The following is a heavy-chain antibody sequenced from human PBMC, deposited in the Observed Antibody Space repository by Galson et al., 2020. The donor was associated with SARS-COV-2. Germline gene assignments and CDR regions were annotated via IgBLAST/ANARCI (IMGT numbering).Heavy chain of an antibody. V-gene: IGHV3-30*18. CDR2: ISYDGSNK. D-gene: IGHD3-10*01. Sequence: TGGSLRLSCAASGFTLSSYGMNWVRKAPGKGLEWVAVISYDGSNKYYADSVKGRFTISRDNSKNTLYLQMNSLRAEDTAVYYCANAYGSGSQHSYYYGMDVWGQGTTVTVSS. J-gene: IGHJ6*02. CDR3: ANAYGSGSQHSYYYGMDV. CDR1: GFTLSSYG.